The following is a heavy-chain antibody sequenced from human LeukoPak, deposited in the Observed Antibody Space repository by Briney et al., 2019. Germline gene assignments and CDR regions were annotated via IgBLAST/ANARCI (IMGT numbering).Heavy chain of an antibody. CDR3: ARIGGHYSNMDV. J-gene: IGHJ6*02. CDR2: IYYTGST. V-gene: IGHV4-39*01. CDR1: GGSISSSSHY. Sequence: SETLSLTCTVSGGSISSSSHYWGWIRQPPGKGLEWIGSIYYTGSTYYNPSLKSRVTISVDTSNNQFSLKLSSVTAADTAVYYCARIGGHYSNMDVWGQGTTATVPS.